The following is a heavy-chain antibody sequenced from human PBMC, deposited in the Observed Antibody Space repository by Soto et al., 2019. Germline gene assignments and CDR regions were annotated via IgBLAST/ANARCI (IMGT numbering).Heavy chain of an antibody. Sequence: EVQLLESGGGLVQPGGSLRLSCAASGFTVSSYAMDWVRQAPGKGLEWVSAISGSGISTYYADSVKGRFTISRDTSRNKLYLQMSSLRAEDTAVYYCAKGGSSRWYAYLDCWGQGTLVTVSS. D-gene: IGHD6-13*01. CDR3: AKGGSSRWYAYLDC. V-gene: IGHV3-23*01. CDR2: ISGSGIST. CDR1: GFTVSSYA. J-gene: IGHJ4*02.